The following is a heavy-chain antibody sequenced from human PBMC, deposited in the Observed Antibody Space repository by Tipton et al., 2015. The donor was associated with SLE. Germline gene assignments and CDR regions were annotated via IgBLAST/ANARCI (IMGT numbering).Heavy chain of an antibody. CDR2: NSHSGGT. V-gene: IGHV4-34*01. CDR3: ARLSFHRGRSLGTFDV. Sequence: TLSLTCAMYGGSFNENFWSWVRQPPGKGLEWIAENSHSGGTNYNPSLKSRISISIDASRSQFSLHLTSVNAADTAVYYCARLSFHRGRSLGTFDVWGRGTMVTVSS. D-gene: IGHD2/OR15-2a*01. CDR1: GGSFNENF. J-gene: IGHJ3*01.